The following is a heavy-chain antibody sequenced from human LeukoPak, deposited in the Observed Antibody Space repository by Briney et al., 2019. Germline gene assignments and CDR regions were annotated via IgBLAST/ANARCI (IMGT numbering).Heavy chain of an antibody. CDR3: ARDVGEYCSSVSCYASDY. Sequence: GASVKVSCKASGYTFTRHYMHWVRQAPGQGLEWMGWINPSSGGTNYAQKFQGRVTMTRDTSISTAYMELSRLRSDDTAVYYCARDVGEYCSSVSCYASDYWGQGTLVTVSS. J-gene: IGHJ4*02. D-gene: IGHD2-2*01. V-gene: IGHV1-2*02. CDR2: INPSSGGT. CDR1: GYTFTRHY.